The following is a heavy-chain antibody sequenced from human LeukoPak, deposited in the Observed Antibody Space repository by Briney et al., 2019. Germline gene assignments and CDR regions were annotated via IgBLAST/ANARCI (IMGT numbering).Heavy chain of an antibody. Sequence: GGSLRLSCATSGFTFSSYWMSWVRQAPGKGLEWVANIKEDGSEKNHVDSVKGRFTISRDNAKNSLYLQMNSLRVEDTAVFYCARRAAGVGTVDYWGQGTLVTVSS. V-gene: IGHV3-7*05. D-gene: IGHD6-13*01. CDR2: IKEDGSEK. J-gene: IGHJ4*02. CDR3: ARRAAGVGTVDY. CDR1: GFTFSSYW.